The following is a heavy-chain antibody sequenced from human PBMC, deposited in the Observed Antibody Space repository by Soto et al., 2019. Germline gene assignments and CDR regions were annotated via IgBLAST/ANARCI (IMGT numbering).Heavy chain of an antibody. D-gene: IGHD3-3*01. CDR1: GGSISSYY. CDR2: IYYSGST. Sequence: SETLSLTCTVSGGSISSYYWSWIRQPPGKGLEWIGYIYYSGSTNYNPSLKSRVTISVDTSKNQFSLKLSSVTAADTAVYYCAREDDFWSGYNVWGQGTLVTVSS. J-gene: IGHJ4*02. CDR3: AREDDFWSGYNV. V-gene: IGHV4-59*01.